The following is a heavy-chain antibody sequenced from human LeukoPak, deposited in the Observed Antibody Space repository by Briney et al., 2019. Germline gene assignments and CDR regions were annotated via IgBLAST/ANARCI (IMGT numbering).Heavy chain of an antibody. J-gene: IGHJ4*02. D-gene: IGHD1-7*01. V-gene: IGHV3-9*01. CDR1: GFTFDGYA. CDR3: AKELGTFDY. CDR2: ISWNSGSI. Sequence: GGSLRLSCAASGFTFDGYAMHWVRQVPGKGLEWVSGISWNSGSIGYADSVKGRFTISRDNAKKSLYLQMNSLRVEDTALYYCAKELGTFDYWGQGTLVTVSS.